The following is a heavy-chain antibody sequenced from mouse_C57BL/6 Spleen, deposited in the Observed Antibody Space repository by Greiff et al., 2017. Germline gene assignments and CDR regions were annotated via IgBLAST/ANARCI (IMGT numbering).Heavy chain of an antibody. CDR1: GYTFTSYW. Sequence: QVQLQQPGAELVKPGASVKLSCKASGYTFTSYWMHWVKQRPGQGLEWIGMIHPNSGSTNYNEKFTSKATLTVDKSSSTPSMKLSSLTSEYSAVYDCARPPHYFGSPCDYWGQGTTLTVSS. CDR2: IHPNSGST. J-gene: IGHJ2*01. D-gene: IGHD1-1*01. CDR3: ARPPHYFGSPCDY. V-gene: IGHV1-64*01.